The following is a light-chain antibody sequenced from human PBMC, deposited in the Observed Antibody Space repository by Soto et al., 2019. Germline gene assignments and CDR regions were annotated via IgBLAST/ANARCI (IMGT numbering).Light chain of an antibody. Sequence: QSALTQPASVSGSPGQSITISCTGTSSDVGSYNLDSWYQQHPGKAPKLMIYEGSKPPSRVSNRFSGSKSANTAPLTISGLEAEDEADYYCCSYAGSSPWVFGGGTKLTVL. J-gene: IGLJ3*02. CDR3: CSYAGSSPWV. CDR2: EGS. CDR1: SSDVGSYNL. V-gene: IGLV2-23*01.